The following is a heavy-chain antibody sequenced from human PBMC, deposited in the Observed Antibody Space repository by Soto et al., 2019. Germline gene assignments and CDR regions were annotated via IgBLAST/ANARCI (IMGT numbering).Heavy chain of an antibody. Sequence: SETLSLTCSVSGDSISNLDYFWAWIRQHPGQALEYIGYIYKSATTCYNPSFESRVAISVDTSKSQFSLNVTSVTAADTAVYFCARGRYCLTGRCFPNWFDSWGQGALVTVSS. CDR3: ARGRYCLTGRCFPNWFDS. J-gene: IGHJ5*01. D-gene: IGHD7-27*01. V-gene: IGHV4-30-4*01. CDR2: IYKSATT. CDR1: GDSISNLDYF.